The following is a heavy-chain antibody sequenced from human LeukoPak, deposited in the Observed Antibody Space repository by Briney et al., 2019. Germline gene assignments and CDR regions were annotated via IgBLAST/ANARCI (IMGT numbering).Heavy chain of an antibody. J-gene: IGHJ4*02. CDR1: GFTFSSYA. Sequence: GGSLRLSCAASGFTFSSYAMNWVRQAPGKGLEWVSAISGSGGSIYYADSVKGRFTISRDNSKNTLYLQMNSLRAEDTAVYYCATEAAYSGYDPNDYWGQGTLVTVSP. D-gene: IGHD5-12*01. CDR3: ATEAAYSGYDPNDY. CDR2: ISGSGGSI. V-gene: IGHV3-23*01.